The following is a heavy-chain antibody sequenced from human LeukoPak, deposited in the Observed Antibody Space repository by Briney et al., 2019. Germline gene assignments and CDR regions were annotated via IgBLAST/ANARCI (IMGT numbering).Heavy chain of an antibody. V-gene: IGHV4-34*01. CDR1: GGSFSGYY. Sequence: SETLSLTCAVYGGSFSGYYWSWIRQPPGKGLEWIGEINHSGSTNYNPSLKSRVTISVDAPKNQFSLKLSSVTAADTAVYYCARGQDIVVVPAEGWFDPWGQGTLVAVSS. J-gene: IGHJ5*02. CDR3: ARGQDIVVVPAEGWFDP. CDR2: INHSGST. D-gene: IGHD2-2*01.